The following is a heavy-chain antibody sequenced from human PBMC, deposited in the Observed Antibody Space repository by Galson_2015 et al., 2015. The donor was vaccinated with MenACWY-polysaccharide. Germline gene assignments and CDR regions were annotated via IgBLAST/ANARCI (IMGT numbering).Heavy chain of an antibody. Sequence: SLRLSCAASGFTFSSYAMRWVRQAPGKGLEWVSDISGSGGSTYYADSVKGRFTISRDNSKNTPYLQMNSLRAEDTAVYYCAKFPQGVAVLGGLDVWGHGTTVTVSS. J-gene: IGHJ6*02. CDR1: GFTFSSYA. V-gene: IGHV3-23*01. CDR2: ISGSGGST. CDR3: AKFPQGVAVLGGLDV. D-gene: IGHD6-19*01.